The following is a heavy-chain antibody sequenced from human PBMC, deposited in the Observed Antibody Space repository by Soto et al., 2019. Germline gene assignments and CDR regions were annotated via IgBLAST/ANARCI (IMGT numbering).Heavy chain of an antibody. CDR2: IYYSGST. J-gene: IGHJ4*02. V-gene: IGHV4-59*08. Sequence: SETLSLTCTVSGGSISSYYWSWIRQPPGKGLEWIGYIYYSGSTNYNPSLKSRVTISVDTSKNQFSLKLSSVTAADTAVYYCARLPALGYCSGGSCYSAYYFDYWGQGTLVTVSS. D-gene: IGHD2-15*01. CDR3: ARLPALGYCSGGSCYSAYYFDY. CDR1: GGSISSYY.